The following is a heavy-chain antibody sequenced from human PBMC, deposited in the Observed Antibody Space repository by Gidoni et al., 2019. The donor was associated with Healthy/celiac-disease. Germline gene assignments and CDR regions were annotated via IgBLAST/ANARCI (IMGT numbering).Heavy chain of an antibody. V-gene: IGHV4-34*01. D-gene: IGHD3-10*01. CDR2: INHSGST. CDR1: GGSFSGYY. Sequence: QVQLQQWGAGLLKPSETLSLTCAVYGGSFSGYYWSGIRQPPGKGLEWIGEINHSGSTNYNPSLKSRVTISVDTSKNQFSLKLSSVTAADTAVYYCARGPNYYGSGSYYYYYYGMDVWGQGTTVTVSS. CDR3: ARGPNYYGSGSYYYYYYGMDV. J-gene: IGHJ6*02.